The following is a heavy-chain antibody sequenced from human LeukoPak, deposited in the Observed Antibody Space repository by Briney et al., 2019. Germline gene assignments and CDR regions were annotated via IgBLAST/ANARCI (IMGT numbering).Heavy chain of an antibody. V-gene: IGHV4-59*01. D-gene: IGHD6-19*01. Sequence: SETLSLTCTVSSGSISSYYWSWIRQPPGKGLEWIGYIYYSGSTNYNPSLKSRVTISVDTSKNQFSLKLSSVTAADTAVYYCARTEGYSSGWYLIDWGQGTLVTVSS. J-gene: IGHJ4*02. CDR1: SGSISSYY. CDR3: ARTEGYSSGWYLID. CDR2: IYYSGST.